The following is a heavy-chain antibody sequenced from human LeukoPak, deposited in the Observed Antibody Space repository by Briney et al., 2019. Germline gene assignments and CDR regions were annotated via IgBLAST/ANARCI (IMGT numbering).Heavy chain of an antibody. D-gene: IGHD6-6*01. CDR2: IYYSGST. V-gene: IGHV4-31*03. CDR1: GGSISSGAYY. J-gene: IGHJ5*02. Sequence: ASETLSLTCTVSGGSISSGAYYWSWIRQHPGKGLEWIGYIYYSGSTYYNPSLKSRVTISVDTSKNQFSLTLSSVTAADTAVYYCASEYSSSNWFDPWGQGTLVTVSS. CDR3: ASEYSSSNWFDP.